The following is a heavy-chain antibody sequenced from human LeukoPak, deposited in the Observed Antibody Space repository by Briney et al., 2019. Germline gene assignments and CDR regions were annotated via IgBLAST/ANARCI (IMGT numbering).Heavy chain of an antibody. D-gene: IGHD3-3*01. V-gene: IGHV4-38-2*01. J-gene: IGHJ3*02. CDR1: GYSISSGYY. CDR2: IYHSGST. Sequence: PSETLSLTCAVSGYSISSGYYWGWSRQPPGNGLEWIESIYHSGSTYYNPSLKRRVTISVDTAKNHLSLQLSSVTAGDTAVYHCARHGHNSWSGYPGRDAFDIWGPGEMVTVSS. CDR3: ARHGHNSWSGYPGRDAFDI.